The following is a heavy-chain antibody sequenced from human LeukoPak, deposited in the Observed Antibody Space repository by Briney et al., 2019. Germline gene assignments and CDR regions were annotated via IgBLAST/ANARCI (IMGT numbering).Heavy chain of an antibody. Sequence: GGSLRLSCAASGFTFSDYTMNWVRQAPGKGLEWVSSISSSSSYIYYADSVKGRFTISRDNAKNSLYLQMNSLRAEDTAVYYCAREGGEAVATVDYWGQGTLVTVSS. CDR1: GFTFSDYT. CDR2: ISSSSSYI. V-gene: IGHV3-21*01. D-gene: IGHD6-19*01. CDR3: AREGGEAVATVDY. J-gene: IGHJ4*02.